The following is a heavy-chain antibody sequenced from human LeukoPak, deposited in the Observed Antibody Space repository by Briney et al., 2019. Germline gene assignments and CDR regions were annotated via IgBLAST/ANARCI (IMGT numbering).Heavy chain of an antibody. J-gene: IGHJ4*02. CDR1: GGSISSGDYY. D-gene: IGHD3-10*01. CDR2: IYYSGST. CDR3: ARGPGSRYLDY. V-gene: IGHV4-30-4*01. Sequence: KSSETLSLTCTVSGGSISSGDYYWSWIRQPPGKGLEWIGYIYYSGSTYYNPSLKSRVTISVDTSKNQFSLKLSSVTAADTAVYYCARGPGSRYLDYWGQGILVTVSS.